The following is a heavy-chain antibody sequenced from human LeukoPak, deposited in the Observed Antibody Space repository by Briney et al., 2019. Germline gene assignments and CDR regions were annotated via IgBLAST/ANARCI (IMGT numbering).Heavy chain of an antibody. J-gene: IGHJ4*02. D-gene: IGHD4-17*01. CDR2: VSYDGSNK. Sequence: GRSLRLSCAGSGFTFRTFGMNWVHQAPGKGLEWVALVSYDGSNKYYADSVKGRFTISRDNSKNTLYLQMNSLRAEDTAVYYCANGDYYLDYWGQGTLVTVSS. CDR1: GFTFRTFG. CDR3: ANGDYYLDY. V-gene: IGHV3-30*18.